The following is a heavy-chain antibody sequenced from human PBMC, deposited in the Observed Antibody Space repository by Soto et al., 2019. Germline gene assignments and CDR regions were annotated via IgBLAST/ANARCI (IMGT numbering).Heavy chain of an antibody. CDR2: T. D-gene: IGHD3-22*01. V-gene: IGHV5-10-1*01. J-gene: IGHJ5*02. Sequence: TNYSPSFQGHVTISADKSISTAYLQWSSLKASDTAMYYCARSDSSGYLPYNWFDPWGQGTLVTVSS. CDR3: ARSDSSGYLPYNWFDP.